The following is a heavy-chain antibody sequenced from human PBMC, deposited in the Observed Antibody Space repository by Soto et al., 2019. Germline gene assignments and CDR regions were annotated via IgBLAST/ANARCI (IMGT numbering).Heavy chain of an antibody. Sequence: QVQLVESGGGVVQPGRSLRLSCAASGFTFSSYGMHWVRQAPGKGLEWVAVIWYDGSNKYYADSVKGRFTISRDNSKNTLYLQMNSLRAEDTAVYYCARDPKYYYGSGSYEGMDVWGQGTTVTVSS. CDR1: GFTFSSYG. CDR3: ARDPKYYYGSGSYEGMDV. V-gene: IGHV3-33*01. D-gene: IGHD3-10*01. CDR2: IWYDGSNK. J-gene: IGHJ6*02.